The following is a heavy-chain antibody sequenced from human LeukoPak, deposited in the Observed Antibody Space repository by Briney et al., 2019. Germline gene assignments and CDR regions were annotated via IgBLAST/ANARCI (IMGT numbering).Heavy chain of an antibody. V-gene: IGHV1-69*04. CDR2: IIPILGIA. Sequence: RASVKVSCKASGGTFSSYAISWVRQAPGQGLEWMGRIIPILGIANYAQKFQGRVTITADKSTSTAYMELSSLRSEDTAVYYCARPGDNSGSSRDAFDIWGQGTLVTVSS. CDR1: GGTFSSYA. J-gene: IGHJ4*02. CDR3: ARPGDNSGSSRDAFDI. D-gene: IGHD1-26*01.